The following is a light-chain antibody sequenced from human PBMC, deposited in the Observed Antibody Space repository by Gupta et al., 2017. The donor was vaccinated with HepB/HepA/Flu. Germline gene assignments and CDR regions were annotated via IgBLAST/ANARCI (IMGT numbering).Light chain of an antibody. CDR1: QSISSY. V-gene: IGKV1-39*01. CDR3: QQSNSTPYT. CDR2: AAS. J-gene: IGKJ2*01. Sequence: DIQMTQSPSSLSASVGDRVTITCRASQSISSYLNWYQQKPGKAPKLLIYAASSLQSGVPSRFSGSGSGKDFTLTISILQPEDFATYNCQQSNSTPYTFGRGTKLEIK.